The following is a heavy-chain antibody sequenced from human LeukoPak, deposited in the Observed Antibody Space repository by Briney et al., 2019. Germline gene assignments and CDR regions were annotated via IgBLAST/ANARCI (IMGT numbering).Heavy chain of an antibody. CDR2: ISSSGSTI. Sequence: PPGGSLRLSCAASGFTFSSYEMNWVRQAPGKGLEWGSYISSSGSTIYYADSVKGRFTISRDNAKNTLYLQMNSLRAEDTAVYYCARTAFYDSSGYGHYWGQGTLVTVSS. J-gene: IGHJ4*02. V-gene: IGHV3-48*03. CDR3: ARTAFYDSSGYGHY. CDR1: GFTFSSYE. D-gene: IGHD3-22*01.